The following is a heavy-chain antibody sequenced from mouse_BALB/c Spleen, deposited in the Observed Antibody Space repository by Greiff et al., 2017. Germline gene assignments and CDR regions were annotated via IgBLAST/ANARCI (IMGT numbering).Heavy chain of an antibody. J-gene: IGHJ3*01. D-gene: IGHD2-2*01. Sequence: EVMLVESGGGLVKPGGSLKLSCAASGFTFSSYAMSWVRQTPEKRLEWVASISSGGSTYYPDSVKGRFTISRDNARNILYLQMSSLRSEDTAMYYCARGEGYDGFAYWGQGTLVTVSA. V-gene: IGHV5-6-5*01. CDR2: ISSGGST. CDR1: GFTFSSYA. CDR3: ARGEGYDGFAY.